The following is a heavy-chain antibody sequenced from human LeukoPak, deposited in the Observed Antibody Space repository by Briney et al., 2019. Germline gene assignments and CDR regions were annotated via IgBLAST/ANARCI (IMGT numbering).Heavy chain of an antibody. Sequence: GESLKISCMASGYSFTDYWIAWVRQMPGKGLEWMGIIYPGDSDTRYSPPLQGQVDISADKYITTTYLQWSSLKASDTAMYYCARPMEMATITSLKLWGQGTLVTVSS. CDR3: ARPMEMATITSLKL. CDR1: GYSFTDYW. D-gene: IGHD5-24*01. J-gene: IGHJ4*02. CDR2: IYPGDSDT. V-gene: IGHV5-51*01.